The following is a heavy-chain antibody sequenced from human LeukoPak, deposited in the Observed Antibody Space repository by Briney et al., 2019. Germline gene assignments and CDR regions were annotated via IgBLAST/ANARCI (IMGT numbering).Heavy chain of an antibody. CDR3: ARSLDSGTQMCQH. Sequence: VSVKVSCKASGYTFTNYDINWVRQATGQGLEWMAWMNPNSGNTGYAQKFQGRITMTRNTSISTAYMELSSLRSEDTAVYYCARSLDSGTQMCQHWGQGTLVTVSS. D-gene: IGHD3-10*01. J-gene: IGHJ1*01. CDR1: GYTFTNYD. V-gene: IGHV1-8*01. CDR2: MNPNSGNT.